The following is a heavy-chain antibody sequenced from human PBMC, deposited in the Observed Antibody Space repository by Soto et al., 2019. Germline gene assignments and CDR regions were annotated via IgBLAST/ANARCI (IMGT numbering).Heavy chain of an antibody. D-gene: IGHD3-10*01. V-gene: IGHV1-3*01. J-gene: IGHJ4*02. CDR1: GYTFTSYA. CDR2: INAGNGNT. CDR3: ARAPRGNYGYPSYFDD. Sequence: ASVKVSCKASGYTFTSYAMHWVRQAPGQRLEWMGWINAGNGNTKYSQKFQGRVTITRDTSASTAYMELSSLRSEDTAVYYCARAPRGNYGYPSYFDDWGQGTLVTVSS.